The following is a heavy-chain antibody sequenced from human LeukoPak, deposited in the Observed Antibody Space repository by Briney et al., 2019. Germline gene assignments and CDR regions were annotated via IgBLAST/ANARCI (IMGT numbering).Heavy chain of an antibody. J-gene: IGHJ4*02. V-gene: IGHV4-59*01. CDR2: IYYSGST. D-gene: IGHD6-19*01. Sequence: PSETLSLTCTVSGGSISSYYWSWTRQPPGKGLEWIGDIYYSGSTNYNPSLKSRVTISLDTSKNQFSLKLNSVTAADTAVYYCTRDPGPDTSGWYIVDYWGQGTLVTVSS. CDR1: GGSISSYY. CDR3: TRDPGPDTSGWYIVDY.